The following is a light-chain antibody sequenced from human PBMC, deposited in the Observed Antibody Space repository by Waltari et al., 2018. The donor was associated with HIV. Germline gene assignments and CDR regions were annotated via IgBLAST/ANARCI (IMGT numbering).Light chain of an antibody. CDR1: QSILSTACKRHN. CDR2: WAT. Sequence: IVMTQSPDSLGVSLGERATINCKYSQSILSTACKRHNLAWYQQRPGQAPNRLISWATTRESGVPDRISGGGSGTDFTLTINSLQAEDVAVYYCQQYYDAPYTFGQGTKVDI. V-gene: IGKV4-1*01. J-gene: IGKJ2*01. CDR3: QQYYDAPYT.